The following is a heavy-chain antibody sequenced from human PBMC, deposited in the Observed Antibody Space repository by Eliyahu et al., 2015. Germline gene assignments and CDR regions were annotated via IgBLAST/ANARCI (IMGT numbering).Heavy chain of an antibody. V-gene: IGHV4-39*01. CDR2: IYYSGST. CDR3: ATPPNSGSYNY. Sequence: QLQLQESGPGLVKPSETLSXTCTVXXXXIXSSSXYWGWXRXPPGKGLEWIGSIYYSGSTYYNPSLKSRVTKSVDTSKNQFSLKLSSVTAADTAVYYCATPPNSGSYNYWGQGTLVTVSS. CDR1: XXXIXSSSXY. D-gene: IGHD1-26*01. J-gene: IGHJ4*02.